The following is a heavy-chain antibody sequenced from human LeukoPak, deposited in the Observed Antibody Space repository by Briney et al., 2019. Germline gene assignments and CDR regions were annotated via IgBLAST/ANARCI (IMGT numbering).Heavy chain of an antibody. Sequence: PSETPSLTCAVYGGSFSGYYWSWIRQPPGKGLEWIGEINHSGSTNYNPSLKSRVTISVDTSKNQFSLKLSSVTAADTAVYYCARGRAIFDYWGQGTLVTVSS. CDR3: ARGRAIFDY. CDR1: GGSFSGYY. J-gene: IGHJ4*02. V-gene: IGHV4-34*01. CDR2: INHSGST.